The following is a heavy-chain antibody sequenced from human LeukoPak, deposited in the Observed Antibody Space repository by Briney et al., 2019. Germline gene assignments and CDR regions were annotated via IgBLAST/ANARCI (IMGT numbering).Heavy chain of an antibody. V-gene: IGHV3-64D*06. Sequence: GGSLRLSCSASGFTFSSYAMHWVRQAPGKGLEYVSAISSNGGSTYYADSVKGRFTISRDNSKNTLYLQMSSLRAEDTAVYYCVKATVVVVAATQYNWFDHWGQGTLVTVSS. CDR2: ISSNGGST. J-gene: IGHJ5*02. CDR1: GFTFSSYA. CDR3: VKATVVVVAATQYNWFDH. D-gene: IGHD2-15*01.